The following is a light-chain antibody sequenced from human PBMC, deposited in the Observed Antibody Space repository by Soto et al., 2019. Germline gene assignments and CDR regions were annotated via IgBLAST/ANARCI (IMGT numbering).Light chain of an antibody. CDR2: GAS. CDR1: QSVRSN. V-gene: IGKV3-15*01. J-gene: IGKJ1*01. CDR3: QQYNNWPPAWT. Sequence: EIVMTQSPATLSVSPGERATLSCRASQSVRSNLAWYQQKPGQSPRLLIYGASTRATGIPARFSGSGSGTQFTLTISSLQSEDFAVYYCQQYNNWPPAWTFGPGTKVDIK.